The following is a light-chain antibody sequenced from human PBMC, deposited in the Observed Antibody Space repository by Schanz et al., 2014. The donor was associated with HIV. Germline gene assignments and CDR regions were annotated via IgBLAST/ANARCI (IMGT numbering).Light chain of an antibody. CDR2: DVS. CDR3: NSYSHSNTYV. V-gene: IGLV2-14*03. CDR1: SSDVGGYNY. J-gene: IGLJ1*01. Sequence: QSVLTQPASVSGSPGQSITISCTGTSSDVGGYNYVSWYQQHPGKAPKLIIYDVSNRPSGVSNRFSGSKSGNTASLTVSGLQPEDEADYYCNSYSHSNTYVFGSGTKLTVL.